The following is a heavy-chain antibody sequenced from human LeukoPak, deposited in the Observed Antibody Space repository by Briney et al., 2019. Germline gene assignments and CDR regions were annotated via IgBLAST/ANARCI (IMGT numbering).Heavy chain of an antibody. Sequence: SETLALTCTVSGGSISSYHWSWMRQPPGKGLECIGYIYYSGGTHYNPSLKSRVTISVDTSKNQFSLKLSSVTAADTAVYFCARARNYYDSSDYYYEGDAFDIWGQGTMVTVSS. CDR2: IYYSGGT. CDR3: ARARNYYDSSDYYYEGDAFDI. V-gene: IGHV4-59*01. J-gene: IGHJ3*02. D-gene: IGHD3-22*01. CDR1: GGSISSYH.